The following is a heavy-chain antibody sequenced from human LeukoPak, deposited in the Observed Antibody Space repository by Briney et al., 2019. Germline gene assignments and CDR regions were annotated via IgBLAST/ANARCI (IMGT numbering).Heavy chain of an antibody. CDR2: IWYDGTNK. J-gene: IGHJ4*02. Sequence: GRSLRLSCAASGFTFSSYGMHWVRQAPGKGLEWVAVIWYDGTNKYYADSVKGRFTISRDNSKNTLYLQMNSLSAEDTAAYYCARRDGYDFDYWGQGTLVTVSS. D-gene: IGHD5-24*01. CDR3: ARRDGYDFDY. V-gene: IGHV3-33*01. CDR1: GFTFSSYG.